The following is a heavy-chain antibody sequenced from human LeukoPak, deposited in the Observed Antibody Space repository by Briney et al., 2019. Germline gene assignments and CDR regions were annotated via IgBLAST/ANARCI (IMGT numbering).Heavy chain of an antibody. D-gene: IGHD3-10*01. CDR2: ISYDGSNK. CDR1: GFTFSSYA. CDR3: ARDWSYSAHPHRFDY. Sequence: GGSLRLSCAASGFTFSSYAMHWVRQAPGKGLEWVAVISYDGSNKYFADSVKGRFTISGDNSKNTLYLQMNSLRAEDTAVYYCARDWSYSAHPHRFDYWGQGTLVTVSS. V-gene: IGHV3-30-3*01. J-gene: IGHJ4*02.